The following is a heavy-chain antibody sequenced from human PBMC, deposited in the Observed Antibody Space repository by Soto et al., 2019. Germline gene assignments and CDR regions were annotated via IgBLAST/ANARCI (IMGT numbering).Heavy chain of an antibody. V-gene: IGHV2-5*02. CDR3: AHRGIAAAAFDY. CDR1: GFSLSTSGVG. J-gene: IGHJ4*02. D-gene: IGHD6-13*01. Sequence: QITLKESGPKLVKPTQTLTLTCTFSGFSLSTSGVGVGWIRQPPGKALEWLALIYWDDDKRYSPSLKSRLTITKDTSKNQVVLTMTNMDPVDTATYYCAHRGIAAAAFDYWGQGTLVTVSS. CDR2: IYWDDDK.